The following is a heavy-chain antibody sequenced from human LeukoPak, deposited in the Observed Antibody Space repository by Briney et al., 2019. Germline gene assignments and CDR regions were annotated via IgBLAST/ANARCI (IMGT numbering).Heavy chain of an antibody. CDR3: ARDSKFSFDS. J-gene: IGHJ4*02. CDR2: VSSGSRYI. Sequence: GGSLRLSCAASGFLFSNYNMNWVRQAPGKGLEWVSSVSSGSRYIDYRDSVKVRFTVSRDNAKNSLYLQMNSLRAEDTAVYYCARDSKFSFDSWGQGTLVTVSS. CDR1: GFLFSNYN. D-gene: IGHD3-3*02. V-gene: IGHV3-21*01.